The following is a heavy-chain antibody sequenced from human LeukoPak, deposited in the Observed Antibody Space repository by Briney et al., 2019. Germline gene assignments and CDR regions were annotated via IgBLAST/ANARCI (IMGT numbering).Heavy chain of an antibody. V-gene: IGHV3-21*01. CDR3: ARDTISV. D-gene: IGHD3-3*01. Sequence: GGSLRLSCTASGFTLSTYAMSWVRQAPGKGLEWVSSISSSSSYIYYADSVKGRFTISRDNAKNSLYLQMNSLRAEDTAVYYCARDTISVWGQGTTVTVSS. J-gene: IGHJ6*02. CDR2: ISSSSSYI. CDR1: GFTLSTYA.